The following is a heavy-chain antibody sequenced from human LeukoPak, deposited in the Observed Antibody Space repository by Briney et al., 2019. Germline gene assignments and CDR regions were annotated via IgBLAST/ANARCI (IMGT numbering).Heavy chain of an antibody. J-gene: IGHJ3*02. Sequence: PGGSLRLSCAASGFTFSSYAMDWVRQAPGKGLEWVAVISYDGSNKYYADSVKGRFTISRDNSKNTLYLQMNSLRSEDTAVYYCASDVDTAMVTRAFDIWGQGTMVTVSS. CDR2: ISYDGSNK. CDR1: GFTFSSYA. CDR3: ASDVDTAMVTRAFDI. D-gene: IGHD5-18*01. V-gene: IGHV3-30-3*01.